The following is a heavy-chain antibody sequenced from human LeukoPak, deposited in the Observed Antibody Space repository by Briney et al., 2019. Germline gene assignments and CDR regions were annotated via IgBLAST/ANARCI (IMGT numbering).Heavy chain of an antibody. D-gene: IGHD1-14*01. Sequence: ASVKVSCKASGFTFTSSAVQWVRQARGQRLEWIGWIVVGSGNTNYAQKFQERVTITRDMSTSTAYMELSSLRSEDTAVYYCAADRVSQEPYYYYMDVWGKGTTVTVSS. CDR3: AADRVSQEPYYYYMDV. CDR2: IVVGSGNT. J-gene: IGHJ6*03. V-gene: IGHV1-58*01. CDR1: GFTFTSSA.